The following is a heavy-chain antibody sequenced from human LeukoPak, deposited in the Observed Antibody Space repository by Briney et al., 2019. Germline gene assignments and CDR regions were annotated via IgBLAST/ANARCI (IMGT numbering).Heavy chain of an antibody. D-gene: IGHD3-22*01. CDR3: ARGDGVVVISPAGAFDI. CDR2: IYPGDSDA. J-gene: IGHJ3*02. CDR1: GYSFTNYW. Sequence: GESLKISCKGSGYSFTNYWIGWVRQMPGKGLKWMGIIYPGDSDARYSPSFQGQVTISADKSISTAYLQWSSLKASDTAMYYCARGDGVVVISPAGAFDIWGQGTMVTVSS. V-gene: IGHV5-51*01.